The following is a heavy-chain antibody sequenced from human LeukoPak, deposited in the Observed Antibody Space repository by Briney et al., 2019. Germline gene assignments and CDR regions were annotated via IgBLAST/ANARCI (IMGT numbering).Heavy chain of an antibody. J-gene: IGHJ4*02. D-gene: IGHD2-15*01. CDR3: ARGGGGSISDY. CDR2: ISGSGGGYST. V-gene: IGHV3-23*01. CDR1: GFAFRTYG. Sequence: GGSLRLSCEASGFAFRTYGMTWVRQAPGEGLEWVSVISGSGGGYSTYYADSVRGRFTTSRDNSKNILFLQMSSLTVDDTAVYYCARGGGGSISDYWGQGTLVTVSS.